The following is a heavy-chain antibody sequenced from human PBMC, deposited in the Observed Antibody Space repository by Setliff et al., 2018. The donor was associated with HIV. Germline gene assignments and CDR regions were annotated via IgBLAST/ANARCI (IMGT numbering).Heavy chain of an antibody. J-gene: IGHJ4*02. CDR2: IAYSGTTMYT. CDR3: ARGPPFAY. Sequence: SETLSLTCTVSGGSFIGSSFQSTWIRQTPGKGLEWIADIAYSGTTMYTNYNPSLESRVIISEDTSRDQFFLKLTSVTADDTGIYYCARGPPFAYWGQGLRVTVS. CDR1: GGSFIGSSFQ. V-gene: IGHV4-39*07.